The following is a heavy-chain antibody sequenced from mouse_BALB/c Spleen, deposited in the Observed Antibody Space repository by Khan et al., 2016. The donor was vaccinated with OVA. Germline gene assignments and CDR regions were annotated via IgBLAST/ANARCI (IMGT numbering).Heavy chain of an antibody. Sequence: QVQLKQSGAELVRPGVSVKLSCKGSGYTFTDFAMHWVKQSHAKSLEWIGVISTYYGDATYNQKFKGKATLTVDKSSSTAYMELARLTSDDSAIYYCARRSGNSRFAYWGQGTLVTVSA. CDR1: GYTFTDFA. D-gene: IGHD1-3*01. CDR2: ISTYYGDA. J-gene: IGHJ3*01. CDR3: ARRSGNSRFAY. V-gene: IGHV1S137*01.